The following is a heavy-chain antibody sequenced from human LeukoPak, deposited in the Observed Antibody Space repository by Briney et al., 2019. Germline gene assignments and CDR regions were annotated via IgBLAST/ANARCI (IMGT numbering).Heavy chain of an antibody. CDR1: GFIFRSYG. D-gene: IGHD1-14*01. V-gene: IGHV3-30*02. CDR3: AKEIGDEYNPPAFDF. J-gene: IGHJ4*02. Sequence: GGSLRHSCAATGFIFRSYGIHWVRQAPGKGLAGVAFIRFDGSYKYYADSVKGRFTISRDNSKNTLFLQMNSLRAEDTAIYYCAKEIGDEYNPPAFDFWGQGTLVTVSS. CDR2: IRFDGSYK.